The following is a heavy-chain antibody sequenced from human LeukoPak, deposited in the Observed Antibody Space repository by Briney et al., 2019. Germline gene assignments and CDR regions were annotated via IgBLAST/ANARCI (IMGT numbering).Heavy chain of an antibody. Sequence: GSRRLSCAASGFTFSSYAMSWVRQAPGKGLEWVSAISGSGGSTYYADSVKGRFTISRDNSKNTLYLQMNSLRAEDTAVYYCAKDLTMIVVASPDDAFDIWGQGTMVTVSS. CDR3: AKDLTMIVVASPDDAFDI. CDR2: ISGSGGST. V-gene: IGHV3-23*01. D-gene: IGHD3-22*01. CDR1: GFTFSSYA. J-gene: IGHJ3*02.